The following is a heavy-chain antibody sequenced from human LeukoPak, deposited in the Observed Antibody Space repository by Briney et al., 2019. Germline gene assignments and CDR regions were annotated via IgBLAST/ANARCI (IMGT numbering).Heavy chain of an antibody. CDR2: IYTSGST. CDR3: ARGEVIAAAVIWFDP. J-gene: IGHJ5*02. D-gene: IGHD6-13*01. Sequence: SETLSLTCTVSGGSISSYYWSWLRQPPGKGLEWIGYIYTSGSTNYNPSLKSRVTISVDTSKNQFSLKLSSVTAADTAVYYCARGEVIAAAVIWFDPWGQGTLVTVSS. V-gene: IGHV4-4*09. CDR1: GGSISSYY.